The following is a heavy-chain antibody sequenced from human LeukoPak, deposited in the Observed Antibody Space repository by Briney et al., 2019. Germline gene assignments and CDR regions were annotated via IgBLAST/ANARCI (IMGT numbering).Heavy chain of an antibody. CDR3: ATRPYSGTSFDY. CDR2: INPNSGGT. J-gene: IGHJ4*02. V-gene: IGHV1-2*02. D-gene: IGHD5-12*01. CDR1: EYTFTGYY. Sequence: ASVKVSCKASEYTFTGYYIHWVRQAPGQGLEWMGWINPNSGGTNYAQNFQGRVTMTRDPSISTAYMELSRLGSDDTAVYYCATRPYSGTSFDYWGQGTLVTVSS.